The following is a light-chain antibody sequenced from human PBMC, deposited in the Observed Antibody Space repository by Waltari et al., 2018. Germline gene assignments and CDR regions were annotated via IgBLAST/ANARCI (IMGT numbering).Light chain of an antibody. Sequence: EIVMTQSPATLSVSPGESATLSCRASQSVTANLAWYQQKAGQAPRLLIYGASTRATGIPARFIGSGSGTEFTLTISSLQSEDFAVYYCQQYNDWWTFGQGTKVDIK. J-gene: IGKJ1*01. CDR2: GAS. CDR1: QSVTAN. V-gene: IGKV3-15*01. CDR3: QQYNDWWT.